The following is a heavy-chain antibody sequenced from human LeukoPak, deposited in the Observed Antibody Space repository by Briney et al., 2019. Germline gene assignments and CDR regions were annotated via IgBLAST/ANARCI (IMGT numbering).Heavy chain of an antibody. V-gene: IGHV3-7*01. CDR1: RFTLSTYW. J-gene: IGHJ4*02. CDR2: IKQDGSQE. Sequence: GGSLRLSCAASRFTLSTYWMSWVRQAPGKGLEGVAHIKQDGSQEYYVDSVKGRFTISRDSAKNSLYLQMNSLRAEDTAVYYCARGVPYDSWSGPHYSDYWGQGTLVTVSS. D-gene: IGHD3-3*01. CDR3: ARGVPYDSWSGPHYSDY.